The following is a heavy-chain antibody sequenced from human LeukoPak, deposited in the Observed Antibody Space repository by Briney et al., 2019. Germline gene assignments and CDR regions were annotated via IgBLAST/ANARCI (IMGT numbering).Heavy chain of an antibody. V-gene: IGHV5-51*01. D-gene: IGHD6-19*01. CDR3: ARRVERGSGYDY. J-gene: IGHJ4*02. Sequence: GESLKISCKGSGYIFTNYWIAWVRLMPGKGLEWMGTIYPGDSDTRYSPSFQGQITISDEKSISTAHLQWSSLKASDTAMYYCARRVERGSGYDYWGQGTLVTVSS. CDR2: IYPGDSDT. CDR1: GYIFTNYW.